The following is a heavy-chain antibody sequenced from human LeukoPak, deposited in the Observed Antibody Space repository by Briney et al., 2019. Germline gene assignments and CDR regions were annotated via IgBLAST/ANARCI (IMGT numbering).Heavy chain of an antibody. Sequence: PSETLSLTCSVSGGSISSYYWSWIRQPPGKGLEWIGYIYYSGSTNYNPSLKSRVTISVDTSKNQFSLKLSSVTAADTAVYYCARQGSGRFDYWGQGTLVTVSS. V-gene: IGHV4-59*08. D-gene: IGHD3-10*01. CDR2: IYYSGST. J-gene: IGHJ4*02. CDR3: ARQGSGRFDY. CDR1: GGSISSYY.